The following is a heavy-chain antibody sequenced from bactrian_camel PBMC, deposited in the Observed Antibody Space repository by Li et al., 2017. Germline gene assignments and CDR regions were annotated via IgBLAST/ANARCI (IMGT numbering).Heavy chain of an antibody. CDR1: GYTGSPYC. CDR3: AADTRLWLECTSMRNDFGY. V-gene: IGHV3S63*01. D-gene: IGHD1*01. CDR2: IRRSDGRT. J-gene: IGHJ6*01. Sequence: HVQLVESGGGSVQAGGSLKLSCAVSGYTGSPYCMGWFRQAPGKEPEGVVIRRSDGRTSYADSVKDRFTISRDSAKNSVSLRMDRLKPEDTAMYYCAADTRLWLECTSMRNDFGYWGQGTQVTVS.